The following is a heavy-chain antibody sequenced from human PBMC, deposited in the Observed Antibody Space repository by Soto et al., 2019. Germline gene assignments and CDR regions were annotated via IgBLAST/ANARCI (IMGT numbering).Heavy chain of an antibody. V-gene: IGHV4-39*01. CDR2: IYYRGNA. J-gene: IGHJ4*02. CDR1: DDSINSDKYY. D-gene: IGHD3-9*01. CDR3: ARLEGLATISYYFDF. Sequence: PSETLSLTCSVSDDSINSDKYYWGWIRQPPGKGLEWIGSIYYRGNAYYNPSLQTRVAISLDKSKSQFSLKLNSVTAADSAVYFCARLEGLATISYYFDFWGPGALVTVSS.